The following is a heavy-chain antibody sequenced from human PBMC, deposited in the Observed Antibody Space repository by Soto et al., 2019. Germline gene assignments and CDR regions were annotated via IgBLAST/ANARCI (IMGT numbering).Heavy chain of an antibody. V-gene: IGHV1-3*01. CDR3: ASSPYSSGPLGMDV. CDR2: INAGNGNT. Sequence: GASVKVSCKASGYTFTRYGMHWVRQAPGQRLEWMGWINAGNGNTRYSQKFQGRVTIIRDTSASTAYMELSSLRSEDTAVYYCASSPYSSGPLGMDVWGQGTTVTVSS. J-gene: IGHJ6*02. D-gene: IGHD6-19*01. CDR1: GYTFTRYG.